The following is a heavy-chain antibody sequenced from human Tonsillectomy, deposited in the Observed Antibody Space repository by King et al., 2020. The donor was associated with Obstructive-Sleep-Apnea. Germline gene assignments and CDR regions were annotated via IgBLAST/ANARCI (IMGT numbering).Heavy chain of an antibody. CDR2: IRQDGGEK. Sequence: VQLVESGGNLVQPGGSLRLSCEASGFTFSDYWMSWVRQAPGKGPEWVANIRQDGGEKNYLDSVRGRLHISSDNAKKSLYLQMNSLRAEDTAVYYCVHRGGLASNRPVYFDHWGLGALVTVSS. V-gene: IGHV3-7*03. J-gene: IGHJ4*02. D-gene: IGHD1-14*01. CDR3: VHRGGLASNRPVYFDH. CDR1: GFTFSDYW.